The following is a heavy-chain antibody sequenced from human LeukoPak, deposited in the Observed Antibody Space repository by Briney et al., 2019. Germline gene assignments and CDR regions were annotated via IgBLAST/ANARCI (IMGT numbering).Heavy chain of an antibody. V-gene: IGHV7-4-1*02. D-gene: IGHD6-13*01. J-gene: IGHJ6*03. CDR2: INTNTGNP. CDR3: ARVIAAAYYYYYVDV. CDR1: GYTFTSYT. Sequence: ASVKVSCKASGYTFTSYTMNWVRQAPGQGLEWMGWINTNTGNPTYAQGFTGRFVFSLDTSVSTAYLQISSLKAEDTAVYYCARVIAAAYYYYYVDVWGKGTTVTVSS.